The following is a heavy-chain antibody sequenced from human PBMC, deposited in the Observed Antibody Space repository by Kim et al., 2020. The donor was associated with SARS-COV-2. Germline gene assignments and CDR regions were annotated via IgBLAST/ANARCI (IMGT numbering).Heavy chain of an antibody. V-gene: IGHV1-24*01. CDR1: GYTLTELS. D-gene: IGHD6-19*01. Sequence: ASVKVSCKVSGYTLTELSMHWVRQAPGKGLEWMGGFDPEDGETIYAQKFQGRVTMTEDTSTDTAYMELSSLRSEETAVYYCATAPGIAVAGTGPNCFDPWGQGTLVTVSS. CDR3: ATAPGIAVAGTGPNCFDP. J-gene: IGHJ5*02. CDR2: FDPEDGET.